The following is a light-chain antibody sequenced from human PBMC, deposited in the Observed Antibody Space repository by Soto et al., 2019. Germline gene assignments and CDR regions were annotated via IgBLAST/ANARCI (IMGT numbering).Light chain of an antibody. Sequence: QPVLTQPPSMSGAPGQRVTISCTGSRSNIGAGYDVHWYQQLPGTAPKLLIFGNNNRPSGVPDRFSGSKSGTSASLAITGLQAEDEADYYCQSYDNRLSGYVFGTGTKLTVL. CDR2: GNN. V-gene: IGLV1-40*01. CDR3: QSYDNRLSGYV. CDR1: RSNIGAGYD. J-gene: IGLJ1*01.